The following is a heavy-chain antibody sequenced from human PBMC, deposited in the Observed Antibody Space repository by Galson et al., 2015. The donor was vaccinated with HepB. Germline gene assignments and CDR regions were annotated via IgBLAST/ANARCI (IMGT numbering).Heavy chain of an antibody. CDR2: ISANSGDA. D-gene: IGHD4/OR15-4a*01. CDR1: GYTFTING. CDR3: ARDRDYRFDY. J-gene: IGHJ4*02. V-gene: IGHV1-18*04. Sequence: SVKVSCKASGYTFTINGISWVRQAPGTGPEWMGWISANSGDADYAQKLQGRVTMTRDTSTSTAYLELRSLRSDDTAAYYCARDRDYRFDYWGQGTLVTVSS.